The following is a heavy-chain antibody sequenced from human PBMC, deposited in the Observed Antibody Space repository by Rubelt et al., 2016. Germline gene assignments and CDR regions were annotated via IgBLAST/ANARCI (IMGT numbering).Heavy chain of an antibody. CDR2: INPNSGGT. J-gene: IGHJ4*02. CDR3: ARFAIGGHSSGYLFDY. V-gene: IGHV1-2*02. CDR1: GYTFTGYY. D-gene: IGHD3-22*01. Sequence: QVQLVQSGAEVKKPGASVKVSCKASGYTFTGYYMHWVRQAPGQGLEWMGWINPNSGGTNYAQKFQGRVTMARDTSISTGYMERSRLRSDDTAVYYCARFAIGGHSSGYLFDYWGQGTLVTVSS.